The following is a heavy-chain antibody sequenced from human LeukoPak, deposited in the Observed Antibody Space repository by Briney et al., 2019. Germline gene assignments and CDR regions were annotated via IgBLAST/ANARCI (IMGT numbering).Heavy chain of an antibody. CDR3: ARGIPSGSYKYYFDY. CDR1: GGSISSYY. D-gene: IGHD1-26*01. V-gene: IGHV4-59*01. CDR2: IYHSGTT. J-gene: IGHJ4*02. Sequence: PSETLSLTCTVSGGSISSYYWSWIRQPPGKGLEWIGQIYHSGTTNYNPSLKSRVTISVDTSKNQFSLNLSSVTAADTAVYYCARGIPSGSYKYYFDYWGQGTLVTVSS.